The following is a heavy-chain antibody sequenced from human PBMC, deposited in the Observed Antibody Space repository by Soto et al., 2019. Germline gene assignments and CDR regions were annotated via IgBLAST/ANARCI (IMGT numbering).Heavy chain of an antibody. J-gene: IGHJ5*02. CDR1: GVKWGSFG. V-gene: IGHV3-21*01. D-gene: IGHD6-13*01. Sequence: SLGLWYGAAGVKWGSFGVRRVRQEPGKGLEWVSTISSNSAYIYYTDALRGRFTISRDNAKNSLHLQMNSLRAEDTAVYYCTRDAARDSSARGWFAPRRPGTLVPV. CDR2: ISSNSAYI. CDR3: TRDAARDSSARGWFAP.